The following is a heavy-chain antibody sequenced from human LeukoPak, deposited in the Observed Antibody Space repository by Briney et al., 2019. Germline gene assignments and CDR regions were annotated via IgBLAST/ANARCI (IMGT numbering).Heavy chain of an antibody. CDR3: ARDMAAAFDP. J-gene: IGHJ5*02. Sequence: ASVKVSCKASGYSFTGYYMYWVRQAPGQGLEWMGWINPNNGGTNYAQKFQGWVTMTRDTSISTAYMELSRLRFDDTAVYYCARDMAAAFDPWGQGTLVTVSS. CDR2: INPNNGGT. V-gene: IGHV1-2*04. D-gene: IGHD6-13*01. CDR1: GYSFTGYY.